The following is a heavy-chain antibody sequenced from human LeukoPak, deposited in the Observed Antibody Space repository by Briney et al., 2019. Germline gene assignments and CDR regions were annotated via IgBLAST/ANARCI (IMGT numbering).Heavy chain of an antibody. CDR1: GYTFTDYA. CDR3: AREYYYDETPDY. D-gene: IGHD3-22*01. CDR2: INTGNGNT. V-gene: IGHV1-3*04. Sequence: ASVKVSCKASGYTFTDYAVHWVRQAPGQRLEWMGWINTGNGNTKYSHKFQDRVTLTRDTSASTVYMGLSSLRSEDTAVYFCAREYYYDETPDYWGQGTLVTVSS. J-gene: IGHJ4*02.